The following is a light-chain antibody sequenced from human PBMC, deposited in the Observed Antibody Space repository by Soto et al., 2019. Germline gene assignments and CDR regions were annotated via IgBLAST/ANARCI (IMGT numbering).Light chain of an antibody. CDR2: NVN. CDR3: SSYTNTNTVG. Sequence: QSALTQVASVSGSPGQSITISCTGTSSDVGGYDHVSWYQQHPGKAPKLMIHNVNYRPSGVSNRFSGSKSGNTASLTISGLQAEDEGNYYCSSYTNTNTVGFGGGTKLTVL. V-gene: IGLV2-14*03. CDR1: SSDVGGYDH. J-gene: IGLJ2*01.